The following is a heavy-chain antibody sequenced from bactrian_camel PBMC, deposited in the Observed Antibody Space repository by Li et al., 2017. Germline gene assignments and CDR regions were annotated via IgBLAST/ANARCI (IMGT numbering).Heavy chain of an antibody. CDR1: GYTYNRNC. D-gene: IGHD5*01. J-gene: IGHJ4*01. CDR2: NGKDGRT. V-gene: IGHV3S53*01. Sequence: HVQLVESGGGSVQAGGSLRLSCAASGYTYNRNCMAWFRQAPGKEREGVVANGKDGRTTYAETVKGRFTISQDNVKNTVYLHMTSLKPEDTGVYYCANVPPTSLAVGLGARGQGTQVTVS.